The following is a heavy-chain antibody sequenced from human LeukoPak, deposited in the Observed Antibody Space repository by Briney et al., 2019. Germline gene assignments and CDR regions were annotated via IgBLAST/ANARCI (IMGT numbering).Heavy chain of an antibody. CDR3: ARADFWSGRVNWFDP. CDR2: IIPIFGTA. J-gene: IGHJ5*02. Sequence: SVKVSCKASGGTFSSYAISWVRQAPGQGLEWMGRIIPIFGTANYAQKFQGRVTITTDESTSTAYMELSSLRSEDTAVYYCARADFWSGRVNWFDPWGQGTLVTVCS. CDR1: GGTFSSYA. D-gene: IGHD3-3*01. V-gene: IGHV1-69*05.